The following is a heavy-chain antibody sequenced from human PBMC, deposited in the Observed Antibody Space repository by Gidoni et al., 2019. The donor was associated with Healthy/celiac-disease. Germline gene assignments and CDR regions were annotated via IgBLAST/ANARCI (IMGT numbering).Heavy chain of an antibody. CDR2: ISYDGSNK. J-gene: IGHJ5*02. Sequence: QVQLVESGGGVVQPGRSLRLSCAASGFTFSSYAMHWVRQAPGKGLEWVAVISYDGSNKYYADSVKGRFTISRDNSKNTLYLQMNSLRAEDTAVYYCASVSGDSSAWGQGTLVTVSS. CDR3: ASVSGDSSA. CDR1: GFTFSSYA. D-gene: IGHD3-22*01. V-gene: IGHV3-30*04.